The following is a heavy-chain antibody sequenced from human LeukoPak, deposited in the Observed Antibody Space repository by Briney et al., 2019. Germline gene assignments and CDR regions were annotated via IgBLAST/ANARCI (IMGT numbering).Heavy chain of an antibody. V-gene: IGHV4-30-4*01. J-gene: IGHJ4*02. CDR3: ARAANGWHFDY. D-gene: IGHD4-17*01. CDR1: GGSISSGDYY. Sequence: SETLSLTCTVSGGSISSGDYYWSWIRQPPGKGLEWIGYIYYSGSTYYNPSLKSRVTISVDTSKNQFSLKLSSVTAADTAVYYCARAANGWHFDYWGQGTLATVSS. CDR2: IYYSGST.